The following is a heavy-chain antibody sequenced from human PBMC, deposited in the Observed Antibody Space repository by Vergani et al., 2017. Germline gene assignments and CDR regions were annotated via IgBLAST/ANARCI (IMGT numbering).Heavy chain of an antibody. J-gene: IGHJ4*02. CDR1: GGTFSSYA. CDR2: IIPSFGTA. Sequence: QVQLVQSGAEVKKPGSSVKVSCKASGGTFSSYAISWVRQAPGQGLEWMGGIIPSFGTANYAQKFQGRVTITADESTSTAYMELSSLRSEDTAVYYCATEGTEYSXPERYYDGSGYFPRFDYWGQGTLVTVSS. D-gene: IGHD3-22*01. V-gene: IGHV1-69*01. CDR3: ATEGTEYSXPERYYDGSGYFPRFDY.